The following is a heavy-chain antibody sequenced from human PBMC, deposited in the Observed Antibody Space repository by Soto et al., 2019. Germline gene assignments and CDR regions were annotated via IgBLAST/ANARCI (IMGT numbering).Heavy chain of an antibody. D-gene: IGHD6-13*01. J-gene: IGHJ4*02. Sequence: PGGSLRLSCAASGFTFSSYGIHWVRQAPGKGLEWVAVISHDGSKTNYADSVKGRFTISSDNSKNTVYLQMNSLRAEDTAVYYCARGSAAGPSPTDYWGQGTLVTVSS. CDR1: GFTFSSYG. CDR2: ISHDGSKT. V-gene: IGHV3-30*03. CDR3: ARGSAAGPSPTDY.